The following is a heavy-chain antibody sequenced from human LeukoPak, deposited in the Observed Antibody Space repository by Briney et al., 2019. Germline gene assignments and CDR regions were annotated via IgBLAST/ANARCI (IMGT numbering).Heavy chain of an antibody. V-gene: IGHV4-39*01. CDR3: ARLGRAAAGR. CDR2: IYYSGST. CDR1: GGSISSSSYY. Sequence: KPSETLFLTCTVSGGSISSSSYYWGWIRQPPGKGLEWIGSIYYSGSTYYNPSLKSRVTISVDTSKNQFSLKLSSVTAADTAVYYCARLGRAAAGRGGQGTLVTVSS. J-gene: IGHJ4*02. D-gene: IGHD6-13*01.